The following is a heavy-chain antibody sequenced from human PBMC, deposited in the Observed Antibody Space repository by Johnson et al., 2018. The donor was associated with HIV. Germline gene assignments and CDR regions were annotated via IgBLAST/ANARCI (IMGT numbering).Heavy chain of an antibody. CDR1: GFTFSSYG. CDR2: IRYDGSNK. CDR3: ASSPQKPYGTGNAFDI. J-gene: IGHJ3*02. D-gene: IGHD3-10*01. V-gene: IGHV3-30*02. Sequence: QMLLVESGGGVVQPGGSLRLSCAASGFTFSSYGMHWVRQAPGKGLEWVAFIRYDGSNKYYADSVQGRFTISRDTSKNTLYLQINNLRTEDTAVYYCASSPQKPYGTGNAFDIWGQGTMVTVSS.